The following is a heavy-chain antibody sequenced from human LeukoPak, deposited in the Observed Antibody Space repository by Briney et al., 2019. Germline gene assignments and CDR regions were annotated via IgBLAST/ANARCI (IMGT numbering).Heavy chain of an antibody. J-gene: IGHJ4*02. V-gene: IGHV3-7*01. CDR3: TREGAGGFDY. Sequence: PGGSLRLSCLASGFTFSNSWMTWVRQAPGRGLEWVANIKEDGSDKQYVDSVRGRFTISRDNAKNSVSLQMDGLRAEDTAVYYCTREGAGGFDYWGQGTLVTVSS. D-gene: IGHD3-10*01. CDR1: GFTFSNSW. CDR2: IKEDGSDK.